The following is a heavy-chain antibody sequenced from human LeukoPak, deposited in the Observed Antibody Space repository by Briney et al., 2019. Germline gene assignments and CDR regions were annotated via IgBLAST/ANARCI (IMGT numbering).Heavy chain of an antibody. CDR1: GFTFTNYG. D-gene: IGHD3-10*01. J-gene: IGHJ4*02. V-gene: IGHV3-30*02. CDR3: AKDFLKSITLIRGVRSWVGYFDS. CDR2: IRNDGSNK. Sequence: GGSLRLSCGASGFTFTNYGMHWVRQAPGKGLEWVAFIRNDGSNKYDAESVKGRFTISRDNSKNTLYLQMNSLRVEDTAVYYCAKDFLKSITLIRGVRSWVGYFDSWGQGTLVTVSS.